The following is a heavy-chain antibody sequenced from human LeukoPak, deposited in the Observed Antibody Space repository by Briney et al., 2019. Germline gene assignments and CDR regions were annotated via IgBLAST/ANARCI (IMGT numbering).Heavy chain of an antibody. CDR2: IRYDGSNK. D-gene: IGHD3-3*01. V-gene: IGHV3-30*02. Sequence: PGGSLRLSSAASGFTFSSYGMHWVRQAPGKGLEWVAFIRYDGSNKYYADSVKGRFTISRDNSKNTLYLQMNSLRAEDTAVYYCAKGLLEWLLSYMDVWGKGTTVTVSS. J-gene: IGHJ6*03. CDR3: AKGLLEWLLSYMDV. CDR1: GFTFSSYG.